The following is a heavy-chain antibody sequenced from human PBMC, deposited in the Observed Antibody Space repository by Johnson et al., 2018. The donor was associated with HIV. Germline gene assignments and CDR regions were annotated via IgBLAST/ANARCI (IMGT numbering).Heavy chain of an antibody. CDR3: TYELPPAFDAFDI. V-gene: IGHV3-30*04. Sequence: QVQLVESGGGVVQPGRSLRLSCAASGFTFSSYAMHWVRQAPGKGLEWVAVISYDGSNKYYADSVKGRFTISRDNSKNTLYLQMNSLKTEDTAVYYCTYELPPAFDAFDIWGQGTMVTVSS. J-gene: IGHJ3*02. D-gene: IGHD1-26*01. CDR1: GFTFSSYA. CDR2: ISYDGSNK.